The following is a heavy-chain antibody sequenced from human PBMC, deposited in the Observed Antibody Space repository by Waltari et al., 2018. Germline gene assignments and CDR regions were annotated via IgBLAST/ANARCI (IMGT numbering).Heavy chain of an antibody. D-gene: IGHD1-26*01. Sequence: QVQLVQSGAEVKKPGSSVKVSCKASGGTFSSYAISWVRQAPGHGLEWMGGIIPSFGTANYAQKFQGRVTITADESTSTAYMELSSLRSEDTAVYYCARANWRVRGSDLYYYYYMDVWGKGTTVTVSS. J-gene: IGHJ6*03. CDR2: IIPSFGTA. CDR3: ARANWRVRGSDLYYYYYMDV. V-gene: IGHV1-69*12. CDR1: GGTFSSYA.